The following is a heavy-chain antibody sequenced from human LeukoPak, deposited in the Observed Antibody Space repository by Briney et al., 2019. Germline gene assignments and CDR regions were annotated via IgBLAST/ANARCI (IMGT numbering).Heavy chain of an antibody. CDR2: NNPNSGGT. CDR3: ARDGDPNTATLDY. CDR1: GYTFTGYY. J-gene: IGHJ4*02. D-gene: IGHD5-18*01. V-gene: IGHV1-2*06. Sequence: ASVKVSCKTSGYTFTGYYMHWVRQAPGQGLEWMGRNNPNSGGTNYAQRFQGRVTVTRDTSISTAYMELSSLRSEDTAVYYCARDGDPNTATLDYWGQGTLVTVSS.